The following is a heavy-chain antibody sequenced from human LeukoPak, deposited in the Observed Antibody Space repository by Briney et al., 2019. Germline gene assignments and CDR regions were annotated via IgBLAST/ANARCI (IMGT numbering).Heavy chain of an antibody. CDR3: ARAVAGDDAFDI. D-gene: IGHD6-19*01. V-gene: IGHV4-39*07. CDR2: ISHSGST. J-gene: IGHJ3*02. CDR1: GGSISSSSYY. Sequence: PSETLSLTCTVSGGSISSSSYYWGWIRQPPGKGLEWIGEISHSGSTNYNPSLKSRVTISVDKSKNQFSLKLSSVTAADTAVYYCARAVAGDDAFDIWGQGTMVTVSS.